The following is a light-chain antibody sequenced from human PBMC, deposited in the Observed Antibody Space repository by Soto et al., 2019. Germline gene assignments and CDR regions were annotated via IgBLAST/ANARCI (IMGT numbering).Light chain of an antibody. J-gene: IGKJ1*01. V-gene: IGKV3-20*01. CDR2: GAS. CDR1: QSITSNY. Sequence: EIALTQSPGSLSLSPGQRATLSCRASQSITSNYLAWYQQKPGKAPRLLMFGASIRDTGIPDRFSGSGSGTDFTLTISRLEPEDFALYYCHQYGSSPGTFGQGTKVDIK. CDR3: HQYGSSPGT.